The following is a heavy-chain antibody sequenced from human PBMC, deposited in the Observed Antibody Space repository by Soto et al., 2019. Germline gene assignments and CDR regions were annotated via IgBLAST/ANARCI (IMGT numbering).Heavy chain of an antibody. CDR1: GFTFSNYY. CDR2: ISSSSSYT. J-gene: IGHJ6*02. CDR3: AGGELWFGVHNYYYGMDV. Sequence: QVQLVESGGGLVKPGGSLRLSCAASGFTFSNYYMSWIRQAPGKGLEWVSYISSSSSYTNYADTVKGRFTISGDNAKSSVYLQVNSLRAEDTAVYYCAGGELWFGVHNYYYGMDVWGQGTTVTVSS. D-gene: IGHD3-10*01. V-gene: IGHV3-11*05.